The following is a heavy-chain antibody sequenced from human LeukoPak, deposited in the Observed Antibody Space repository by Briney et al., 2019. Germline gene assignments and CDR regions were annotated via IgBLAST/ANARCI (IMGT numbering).Heavy chain of an antibody. Sequence: ASVKVSCKASGYTFTGYYMHWVRQAPGQGLEWMGWINPNSGGTNYAQKFQGWVTMTRDTAISTAYMELSRLRSDDTAVYYCARDLYSSGWYGLGAFDIWGQGTMVTVSS. CDR2: INPNSGGT. D-gene: IGHD6-19*01. CDR1: GYTFTGYY. V-gene: IGHV1-2*04. CDR3: ARDLYSSGWYGLGAFDI. J-gene: IGHJ3*02.